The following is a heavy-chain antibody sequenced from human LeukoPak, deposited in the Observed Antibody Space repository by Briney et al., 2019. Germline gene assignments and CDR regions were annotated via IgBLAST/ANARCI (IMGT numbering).Heavy chain of an antibody. V-gene: IGHV1-2*02. CDR3: ARDLYYYGSGSYGYWFDP. CDR1: GYTFTGYY. Sequence: GASVKVSCKASGYTFTGYYMHWVRQAPGQGLEWMGWINPNSGGTNYAQKFQGRVTMTRDTSISTAYMELSRLRSDDTAVYYCARDLYYYGSGSYGYWFDPWGQGTLVTVSS. CDR2: INPNSGGT. J-gene: IGHJ5*02. D-gene: IGHD3-10*01.